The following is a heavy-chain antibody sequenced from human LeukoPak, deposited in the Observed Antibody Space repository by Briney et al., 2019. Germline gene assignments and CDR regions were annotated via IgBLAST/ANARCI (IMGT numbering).Heavy chain of an antibody. CDR3: TTGFGTIDY. CDR2: IKSKRDGGTT. Sequence: WGSLRLSCAASGFTFSDYYVSWIRQAPGKGLEWVGRIKSKRDGGTTDYAAPVKGRFTISRDDSKTTVYLQMSSLKMEDTAVYYCTTGFGTIDYWGQGTLITVSS. J-gene: IGHJ4*02. V-gene: IGHV3-15*01. CDR1: GFTFSDYY. D-gene: IGHD1-7*01.